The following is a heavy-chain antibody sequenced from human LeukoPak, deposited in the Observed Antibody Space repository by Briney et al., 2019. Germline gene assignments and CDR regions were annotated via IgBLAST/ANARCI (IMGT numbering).Heavy chain of an antibody. D-gene: IGHD6-6*01. CDR3: ARQYSSWFDY. J-gene: IGHJ4*02. CDR2: INSDGSST. CDR1: GFIFSSHW. Sequence: PGGSLRLSCAASGFIFSSHWMHWVRQAPGKGLVWVSRINSDGSSTSYADSVKGRFTISRDNAKNTLYLQVSSLRAEDTAVYYCARQYSSWFDYWGQGTLVTVSS. V-gene: IGHV3-74*01.